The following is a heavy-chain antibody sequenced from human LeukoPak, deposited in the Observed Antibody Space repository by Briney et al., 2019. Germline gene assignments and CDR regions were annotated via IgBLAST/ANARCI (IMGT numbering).Heavy chain of an antibody. CDR2: ISAYNGNT. CDR1: GYTFTSYG. D-gene: IGHD6-13*01. CDR3: ARYSSSWYIDY. V-gene: IGHV1-18*01. Sequence: ASVKVSCKASGYTFTSYGISWVRQAPGQGLEWMGWISAYNGNTNYAQKLQGRVTMATDTSTSTAYMELRSLRSDGTAVYYCARYSSSWYIDYWGQGTLVTVSS. J-gene: IGHJ4*02.